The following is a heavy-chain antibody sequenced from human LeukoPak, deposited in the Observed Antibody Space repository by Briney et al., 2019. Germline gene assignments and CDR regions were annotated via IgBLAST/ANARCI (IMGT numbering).Heavy chain of an antibody. J-gene: IGHJ3*02. CDR2: IYYSGST. CDR1: GGSISSSSYY. CDR3: ARQTKANDAFDI. V-gene: IGHV4-39*01. Sequence: SETLSLTCTVSGGSISSSSYYWGWIRQPPGKGLEWIGSIYYSGSTYYNPSLKGRVTISVDTSKNQFSLKLSSVTAADTAVYYCARQTKANDAFDIWGQGTMVTVSS.